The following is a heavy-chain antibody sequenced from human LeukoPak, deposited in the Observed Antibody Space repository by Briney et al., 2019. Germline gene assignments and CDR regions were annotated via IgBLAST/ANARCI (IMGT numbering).Heavy chain of an antibody. CDR1: GYSFTSYW. CDR3: ARQGGSYLYYYYMDV. CDR2: IYPGDSDT. V-gene: IGHV5-51*01. J-gene: IGHJ6*03. D-gene: IGHD1-26*01. Sequence: GESLKISCQSSGYSFTSYWIGWVRQMPGKGLEWMGIIYPGDSDTRYSPSFQGQVTTSADKSISTAYLQWSSLKASDTAMYYCARQGGSYLYYYYMDVWGKGTTVTVSS.